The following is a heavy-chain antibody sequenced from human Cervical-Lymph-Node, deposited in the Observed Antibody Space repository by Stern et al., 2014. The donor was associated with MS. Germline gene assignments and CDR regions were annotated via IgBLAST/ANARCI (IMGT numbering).Heavy chain of an antibody. Sequence: EVQLVESGPEVKRPGESLKISCQASGYTFTSYWIGWVRQMPGKGLEWIAIIFPGGSDIRYSPSSQGQVNISADNSTTTAYLQWNNLKASDTAIYYCARQRYFDYWGQGTLVTVSS. CDR3: ARQRYFDY. CDR2: IFPGGSDI. V-gene: IGHV5-51*01. CDR1: GYTFTSYW. J-gene: IGHJ4*02.